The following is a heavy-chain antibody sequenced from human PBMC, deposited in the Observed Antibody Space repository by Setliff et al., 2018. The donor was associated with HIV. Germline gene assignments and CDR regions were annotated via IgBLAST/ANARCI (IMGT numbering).Heavy chain of an antibody. D-gene: IGHD3-3*01. Sequence: SETLSLTCSVSGLSITSGHCWGWIRQPPGKGLEWVGSICQGGMTYYSPSLRSRVIVSADTSKNHFSLKLTSVTAADTAVYYCARPLSTSYNFWGDAFAIWGQGTLVTVSS. CDR3: ARPLSTSYNFWGDAFAI. J-gene: IGHJ3*02. CDR2: ICQGGMT. V-gene: IGHV4-38-2*01. CDR1: GLSITSGHC.